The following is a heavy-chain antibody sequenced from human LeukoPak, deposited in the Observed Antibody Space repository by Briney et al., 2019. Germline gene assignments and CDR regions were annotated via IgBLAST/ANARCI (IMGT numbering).Heavy chain of an antibody. V-gene: IGHV3-9*01. CDR2: ISWNSGSI. D-gene: IGHD3-22*01. J-gene: IGHJ4*02. Sequence: GGSLRLSCAASGFTFDDYAMHWLRQAPGKGLEWVSGISWNSGSIGYADSVKGRFTISRDNAKNSLYLQMNSLRAEDTALYYCAKDFRGTSYDSSGYYVGAFDYWGQGTLVTVSS. CDR1: GFTFDDYA. CDR3: AKDFRGTSYDSSGYYVGAFDY.